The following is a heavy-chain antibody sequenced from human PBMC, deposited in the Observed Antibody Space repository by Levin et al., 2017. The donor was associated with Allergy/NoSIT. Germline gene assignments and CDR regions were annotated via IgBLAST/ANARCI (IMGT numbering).Heavy chain of an antibody. CDR1: GFSVHSIY. V-gene: IGHV3-53*01. Sequence: LSLTCAASGFSVHSIYMSWVRPAPGKGLEWVSVIHSGGSTYYADSVKGRFTLSRVNSKNTLYLQMNSLRAEDTAVYYCARGGMSGPYYYYGMDVWGQGTTVTVSS. J-gene: IGHJ6*02. CDR3: ARGGMSGPYYYYGMDV. D-gene: IGHD3-16*01. CDR2: IHSGGST.